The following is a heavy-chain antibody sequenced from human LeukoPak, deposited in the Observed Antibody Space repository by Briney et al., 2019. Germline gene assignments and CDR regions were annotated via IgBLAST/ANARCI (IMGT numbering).Heavy chain of an antibody. CDR1: GFTFSSYA. CDR3: AKEGGPRYNWNYIGGYFDY. CDR2: ISGSGGST. J-gene: IGHJ4*02. V-gene: IGHV3-23*01. Sequence: GGSLRLSCAASGFTFSSYAMSWVRQAPGKGLEWVSAISGSGGSTYYADSVKGRFTISRDNSKNTLYLQMNSLRAEDTAVYYCAKEGGPRYNWNYIGGYFDYWGQGTLVTVSS. D-gene: IGHD1-7*01.